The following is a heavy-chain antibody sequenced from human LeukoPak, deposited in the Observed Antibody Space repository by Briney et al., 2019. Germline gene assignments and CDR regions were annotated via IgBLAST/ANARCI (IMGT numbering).Heavy chain of an antibody. Sequence: GESLKISCKGSGYSFSNYWIGWVRQMPGKGLEWMGIIYPGEYDIRYSPSFQGQVTISADKSISTAYLQWSSLKASDTAMYYCARHLGYCSSTSCYEDAFDIWGQGTMVTVSS. CDR2: IYPGEYDI. J-gene: IGHJ3*02. D-gene: IGHD2-2*01. CDR1: GYSFSNYW. CDR3: ARHLGYCSSTSCYEDAFDI. V-gene: IGHV5-51*01.